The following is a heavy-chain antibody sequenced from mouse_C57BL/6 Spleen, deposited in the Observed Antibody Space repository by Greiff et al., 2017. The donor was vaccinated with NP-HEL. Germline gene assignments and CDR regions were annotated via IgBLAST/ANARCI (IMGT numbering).Heavy chain of an antibody. CDR3: ARDGSSYNFDY. Sequence: QVQLQQPGAELVKPGASVKLSCKASGYTFTSYWMQWVKQRPGQGLEWIGEIDPSDSYTNYNQKFKGKATLTVDTSSSTAYMQLSSLTSEDSAVYYCARDGSSYNFDYWGQGTTLTVSS. J-gene: IGHJ2*01. V-gene: IGHV1-50*01. CDR2: IDPSDSYT. D-gene: IGHD1-1*01. CDR1: GYTFTSYW.